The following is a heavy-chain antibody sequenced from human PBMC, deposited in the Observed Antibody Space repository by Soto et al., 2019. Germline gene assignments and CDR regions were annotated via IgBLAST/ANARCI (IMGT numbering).Heavy chain of an antibody. Sequence: QVQMVQSGAEVKKPGASVKVSCKASGHTFTGHHMHWVRQAPGQGLEWMGLIDLDIGDTKYAQKFQGRVPSASDTSITTGYMELRGLRSDDTAVYYCALEPTGTAGFDYWGQGTLVTVSS. CDR1: GHTFTGHH. CDR2: IDLDIGDT. J-gene: IGHJ4*02. V-gene: IGHV1-2*02. CDR3: ALEPTGTAGFDY. D-gene: IGHD2-21*02.